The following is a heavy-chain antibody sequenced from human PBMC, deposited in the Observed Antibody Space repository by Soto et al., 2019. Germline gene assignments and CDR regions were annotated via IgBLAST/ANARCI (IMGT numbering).Heavy chain of an antibody. CDR2: ISGSGGST. V-gene: IGHV3-23*01. CDR3: AKGKEVVPAAMSYYYYYMDV. Sequence: EVQLLESGGGLVQPGGSLRLSCAASGFTFSSYAMSWVRQAPGKGLEWVSAISGSGGSTYYADSVKGRFTISRDNSKNTLYLQINSLRAEDTAVYYCAKGKEVVPAAMSYYYYYMDVWGKGTTVTVSS. CDR1: GFTFSSYA. J-gene: IGHJ6*03. D-gene: IGHD2-2*01.